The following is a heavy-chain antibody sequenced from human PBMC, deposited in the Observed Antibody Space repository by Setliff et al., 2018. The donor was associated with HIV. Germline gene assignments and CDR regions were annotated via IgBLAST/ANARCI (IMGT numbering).Heavy chain of an antibody. Sequence: PSETLSLTCTVSGASISSDSWSWIRQSPGKGLEWIGFILNREITNYNPSLQSRVSISMDTSKNQFSLKLHSVTAADTAIYHCAKGGASSHWLGPWGRGTLVTVSS. CDR1: GASISSDS. CDR3: AKGGASSHWLGP. V-gene: IGHV4-59*01. D-gene: IGHD3-16*01. CDR2: ILNREIT. J-gene: IGHJ5*02.